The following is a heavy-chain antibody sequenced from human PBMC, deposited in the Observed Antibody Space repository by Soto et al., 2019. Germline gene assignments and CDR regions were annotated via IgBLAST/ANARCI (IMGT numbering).Heavy chain of an antibody. CDR1: GYSFTNYW. J-gene: IGHJ3*02. D-gene: IGHD1-26*01. CDR3: ARLILGATDAFDI. Sequence: RGESLKISCKGSGYSFTNYWIGWVRQMPGKGLEWMGIIYPGDSDTRYSPSLQGQVTISADKSISTAYLQWSSLKASDTAIYHCARLILGATDAFDIWGQGTMVTVSS. CDR2: IYPGDSDT. V-gene: IGHV5-51*01.